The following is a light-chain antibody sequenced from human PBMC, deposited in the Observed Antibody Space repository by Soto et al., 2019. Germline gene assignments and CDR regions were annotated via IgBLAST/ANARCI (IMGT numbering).Light chain of an antibody. Sequence: DIQMTQSPSTLSASVGDRVTITCRASQSISSWLAWYQQKPGKAPKLLIYDASSLESGVPSRFSGSGSGTEFTLTISSLKPDDFATYYCQQYNSYSWTFGQGTKVESK. CDR3: QQYNSYSWT. J-gene: IGKJ1*01. CDR2: DAS. CDR1: QSISSW. V-gene: IGKV1-5*01.